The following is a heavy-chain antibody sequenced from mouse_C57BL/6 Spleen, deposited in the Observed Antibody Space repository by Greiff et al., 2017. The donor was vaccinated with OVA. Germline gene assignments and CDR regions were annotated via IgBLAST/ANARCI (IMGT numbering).Heavy chain of an antibody. CDR3: ARSGGLRDYFDY. J-gene: IGHJ2*01. D-gene: IGHD2-2*01. V-gene: IGHV1-64*01. CDR1: GYTFTSYW. CDR2: IHPNSGST. Sequence: QVQSQQPGAELVKPGASVKLSCKASGYTFTSYWMHWVKQRPGQGLEWIGMIHPNSGSTNYNEKFKSKATLTVDKSSSTAYMQLSSLTSEDSAVYYCARSGGLRDYFDYWGQGTTLTVSS.